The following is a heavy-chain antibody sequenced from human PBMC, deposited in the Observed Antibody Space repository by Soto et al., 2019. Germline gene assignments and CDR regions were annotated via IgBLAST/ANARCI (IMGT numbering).Heavy chain of an antibody. V-gene: IGHV4-34*01. D-gene: IGHD3-22*01. CDR2: INHSGST. J-gene: IGHJ4*02. CDR3: ARRRVYYDSSGYYGIDY. Sequence: QVQLQQWGAGLLKPSETLSLTCAVYGGSFSGYYWSWIRQPPGKGLEWIGEINHSGSTNYNPSLKSRVTKSVDTSKNQCSLKLSSVTAADTAVYYCARRRVYYDSSGYYGIDYWGQGTLVTVSS. CDR1: GGSFSGYY.